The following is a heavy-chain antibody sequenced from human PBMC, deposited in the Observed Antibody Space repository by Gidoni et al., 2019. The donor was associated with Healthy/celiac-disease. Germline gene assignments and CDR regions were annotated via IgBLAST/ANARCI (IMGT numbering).Heavy chain of an antibody. Sequence: QVQLVQSGAEVKKPGASVKVSCKASGYTFTGHYMHWVRQAPGQGLEWMGRINPNSGGTNYEQKFKGRVTMTRDTSISTAYMELSRLRSDDTAVYYCAREVVIAAAGTLGSEYFQHWGQGTLVTVSS. V-gene: IGHV1-2*06. J-gene: IGHJ1*01. CDR1: GYTFTGHY. CDR2: INPNSGGT. D-gene: IGHD6-13*01. CDR3: AREVVIAAAGTLGSEYFQH.